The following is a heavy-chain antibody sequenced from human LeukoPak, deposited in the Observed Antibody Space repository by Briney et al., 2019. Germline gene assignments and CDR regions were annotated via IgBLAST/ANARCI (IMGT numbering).Heavy chain of an antibody. Sequence: PSETLSLTCAVYGGSFSGYYWSWIRQPPGKGLEWIGYIYYSGSTNYNPSLKSRVTISVDTSKNQFSLKLSSVTAADTAVYYCARANPGGYYDSSGAIDYWGQGTLVTVSS. CDR3: ARANPGGYYDSSGAIDY. CDR1: GGSFSGYY. J-gene: IGHJ4*02. D-gene: IGHD3-22*01. V-gene: IGHV4-59*01. CDR2: IYYSGST.